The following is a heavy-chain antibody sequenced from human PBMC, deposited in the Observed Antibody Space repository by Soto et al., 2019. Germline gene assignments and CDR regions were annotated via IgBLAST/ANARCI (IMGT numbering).Heavy chain of an antibody. CDR1: GFTFSTYG. CDR3: AKDLQSYGDYDYYCY. J-gene: IGHJ6*03. Sequence: QVPLVESGGGEVQPGRSLTLSCAASGFTFSTYGMHWVRQTPGKGLEWVAVISYDGTNKFYSDSVKGRFTISRDNFKNTLTLQMNSLRADDTAVYSCAKDLQSYGDYDYYCY. D-gene: IGHD2-21*02. V-gene: IGHV3-30*18. CDR2: ISYDGTNK.